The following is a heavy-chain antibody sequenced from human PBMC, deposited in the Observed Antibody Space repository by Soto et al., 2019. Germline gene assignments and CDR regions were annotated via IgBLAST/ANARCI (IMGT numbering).Heavy chain of an antibody. D-gene: IGHD2-15*01. V-gene: IGHV3-23*01. J-gene: IGHJ4*02. Sequence: GGSLRLSCAASGFTFSSYAMSWVRQAPGKWLEWVSAISGSGGSTYYADSVKGRFTISRDNSKNTLYLQMNSLRAEDTAVYYCAKVGAIAVSTIDYWGQGXLVTVHS. CDR3: AKVGAIAVSTIDY. CDR1: GFTFSSYA. CDR2: ISGSGGST.